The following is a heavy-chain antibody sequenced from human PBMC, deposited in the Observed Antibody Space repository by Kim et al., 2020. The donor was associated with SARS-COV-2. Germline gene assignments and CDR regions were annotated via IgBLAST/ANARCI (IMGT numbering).Heavy chain of an antibody. V-gene: IGHV4-39*01. CDR2: IYYSGST. Sequence: SETLSLTCTVSGGSISSSSYYWGWIRQPPGKGLEWIGSIYYSGSTYYNPPLKSRVTISVDTSKNQFSLKLSSVTAADTAVYYCARHRREWLQTIPHYFDYWGQGTLVTVSS. J-gene: IGHJ4*02. CDR3: ARHRREWLQTIPHYFDY. CDR1: GGSISSSSYY. D-gene: IGHD2-21*01.